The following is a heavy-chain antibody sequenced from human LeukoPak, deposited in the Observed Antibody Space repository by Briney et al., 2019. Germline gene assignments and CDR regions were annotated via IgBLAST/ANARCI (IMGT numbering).Heavy chain of an antibody. CDR1: GFTFDDYA. CDR3: AKDTYSSGCFDY. D-gene: IGHD6-19*01. Sequence: GGSLRLSCAASGFTFDDYAMHWVRQAPGKGLEWVSGISWNSGSIGYADSVKGRFTISRDNAKNSLYLQMNSLRAEDTALYYCAKDTYSSGCFDYWGQGTLVTVSS. V-gene: IGHV3-9*01. CDR2: ISWNSGSI. J-gene: IGHJ4*02.